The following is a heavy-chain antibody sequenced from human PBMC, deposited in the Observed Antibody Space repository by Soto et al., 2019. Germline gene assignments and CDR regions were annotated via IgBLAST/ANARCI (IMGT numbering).Heavy chain of an antibody. CDR3: AKDLQDTAMHY. V-gene: IGHV3-30*18. D-gene: IGHD5-18*01. CDR2: ISYDGSNK. J-gene: IGHJ4*02. CDR1: GFTFSSYG. Sequence: GGSLRLSCAASGFTFSSYGMHWVRQAPGKGLEWVAVISYDGSNKYYADSVKGRFTISRDNSKNTLYLQMNSLRAEDTAVYYCAKDLQDTAMHYWGQGTLVTVSS.